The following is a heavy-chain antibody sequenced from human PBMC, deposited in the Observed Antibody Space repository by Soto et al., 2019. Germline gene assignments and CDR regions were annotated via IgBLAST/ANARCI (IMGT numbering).Heavy chain of an antibody. V-gene: IGHV1-18*01. CDR2: VSGYNGGT. J-gene: IGHJ6*02. CDR1: GYTFTKFG. D-gene: IGHD6-19*01. Sequence: QVQLVQSGAEVKKPGASVKVSCKASGYTFTKFGISWVRQAPGQGLEWMGWVSGYNGGTSYAQSLQGRVTMTTDTSTTTAYMELRSLRSDDTAVFYCAREGLGIYYYNGMDVWGQGTTVTVSS. CDR3: AREGLGIYYYNGMDV.